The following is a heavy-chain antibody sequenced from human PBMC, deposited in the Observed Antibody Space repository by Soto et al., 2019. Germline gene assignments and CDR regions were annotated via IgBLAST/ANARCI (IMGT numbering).Heavy chain of an antibody. Sequence: PGGSLRLSCTASGFNFYESGMQWVRQSPDKGLEWVATIWADGNNKYYADFVKGRFTISRDNSKNTQSLQMNNLRAEDTAVYYCARDGVGATTYFGYLDYWSQGILVTVS. CDR3: ARDGVGATTYFGYLDY. D-gene: IGHD1-26*01. CDR2: IWADGNNK. CDR1: GFNFYESG. J-gene: IGHJ4*02. V-gene: IGHV3-33*01.